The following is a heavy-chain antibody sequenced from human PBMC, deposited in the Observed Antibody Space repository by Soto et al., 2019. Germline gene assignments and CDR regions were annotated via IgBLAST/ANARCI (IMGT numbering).Heavy chain of an antibody. V-gene: IGHV1-69*06. CDR1: GDTFSSYA. CDR2: IIPILGTP. Sequence: QVQLVQSGAEVKKPGSSVKVSCKASGDTFSSYAISWVRQAPGQGLEWMGGIIPILGTPNYAQKFQGRVTITADKSTSTAYMELSSLRSEDTAVYYCARERSRYDRSGYYRPHYWGQGSLVTVSS. J-gene: IGHJ4*02. CDR3: ARERSRYDRSGYYRPHY. D-gene: IGHD3-22*01.